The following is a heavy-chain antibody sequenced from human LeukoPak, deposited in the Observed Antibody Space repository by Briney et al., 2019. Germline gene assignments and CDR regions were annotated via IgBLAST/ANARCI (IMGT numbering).Heavy chain of an antibody. V-gene: IGHV1-69*13. Sequence: ASVKVSCKASGGTFSNYAVSWVRQAPGQGLEWMGGIIPVFEKPNYARKFQDRVTITADESTATAYMELSSQTSEDTVIYFCARLGHCGETNCYSDFYYMDVWGKGTTVIVSS. CDR1: GGTFSNYA. D-gene: IGHD2-21*01. CDR2: IIPVFEKP. J-gene: IGHJ6*03. CDR3: ARLGHCGETNCYSDFYYMDV.